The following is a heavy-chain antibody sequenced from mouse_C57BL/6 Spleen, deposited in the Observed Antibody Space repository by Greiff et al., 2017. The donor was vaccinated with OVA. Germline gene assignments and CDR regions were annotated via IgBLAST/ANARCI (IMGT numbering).Heavy chain of an antibody. CDR2: IRNKANGYTT. J-gene: IGHJ2*01. Sequence: EVKLVESGGGLVQPGGSLSLSCAASGFTFTDYYMSWVRQPPGKALEWLGFIRNKANGYTTEYSAAVKGRFTSSRDNSQRILYLQMNALRAEDSATYYCARYATSNFDYWGQGTTLTVSS. CDR1: GFTFTDYY. D-gene: IGHD2-10*02. V-gene: IGHV7-3*01. CDR3: ARYATSNFDY.